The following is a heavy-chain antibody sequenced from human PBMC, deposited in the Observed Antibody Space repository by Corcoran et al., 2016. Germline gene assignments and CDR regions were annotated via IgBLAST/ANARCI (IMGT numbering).Heavy chain of an antibody. V-gene: IGHV4-34*01. Sequence: QVQLQQWGAGLLKPSETLSLTCAVYGGSFSGYYWSWIRQPPGKGLEWIGEINHSGSTNYNPSLKSRVTISVDTSKNQFSLKLSSVTAADTAVYYGARGRNTFSGSYPRALGLDYWGQGTLVTVSS. J-gene: IGHJ4*02. D-gene: IGHD1-26*01. CDR3: ARGRNTFSGSYPRALGLDY. CDR2: INHSGST. CDR1: GGSFSGYY.